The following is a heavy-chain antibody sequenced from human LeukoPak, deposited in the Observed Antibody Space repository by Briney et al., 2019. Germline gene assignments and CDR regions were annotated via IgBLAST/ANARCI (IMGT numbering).Heavy chain of an antibody. Sequence: SETLSLTCTVSGGSISSYYWSWIRQPPGKGLEWIGYIYYSGSTDYNPSLKSRVTISADTSKNQFSLKLNSVTAADTAVYYCARTYGSSGLGYFDLWGRGTLVTVSS. CDR2: IYYSGST. D-gene: IGHD6-13*01. CDR1: GGSISSYY. V-gene: IGHV4-59*01. J-gene: IGHJ2*01. CDR3: ARTYGSSGLGYFDL.